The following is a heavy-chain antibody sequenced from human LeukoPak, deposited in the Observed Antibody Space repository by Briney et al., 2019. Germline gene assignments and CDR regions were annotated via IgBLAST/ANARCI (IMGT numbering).Heavy chain of an antibody. CDR3: ARGHPGYSSSWFPYYYYYYGMDV. J-gene: IGHJ6*02. CDR1: GYTFTSYG. Sequence: ASVKVSCKASGYTFTSYGISWVRQAPGQGLEWMGWISAYSGNTNYAQKLQGRVTMTTDTSTSTAYMELRSLRSDDTAVYYCARGHPGYSSSWFPYYYYYYGMDVWGQGTTVTVSS. V-gene: IGHV1-18*01. CDR2: ISAYSGNT. D-gene: IGHD6-13*01.